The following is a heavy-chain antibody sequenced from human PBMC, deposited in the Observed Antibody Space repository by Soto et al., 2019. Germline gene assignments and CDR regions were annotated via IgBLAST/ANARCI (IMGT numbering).Heavy chain of an antibody. CDR3: AHMIFAVVTPTYWFDP. D-gene: IGHD3-3*01. Sequence: QITLKESGPTLVKPTQTLTLTCTFSGFSLSTSGVGVGWIRQPPGKALEWLALIYWVDDKRYSPSLKNRLTITKDTSKNQVVRTMTNMDPVDTAPYYCAHMIFAVVTPTYWFDPWGQGTLVTVSS. CDR1: GFSLSTSGVG. CDR2: IYWVDDK. V-gene: IGHV2-5*02. J-gene: IGHJ5*02.